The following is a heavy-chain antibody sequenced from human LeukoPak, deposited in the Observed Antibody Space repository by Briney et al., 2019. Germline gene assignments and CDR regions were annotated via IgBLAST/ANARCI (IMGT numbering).Heavy chain of an antibody. CDR1: GFTFRDYA. CDR3: ARIWSARDWFDP. J-gene: IGHJ5*02. V-gene: IGHV3-11*01. CDR2: IKKRSAAT. Sequence: PGGSLRLSCAAYGFTFRDYAMTWIRQAPGKGLEWISYIKKRSAATYYADSVAGRFVISRDDAKNSLNLHLTNSRVEDTATYFCARIWSARDWFDPWGQGT. D-gene: IGHD1-1*01.